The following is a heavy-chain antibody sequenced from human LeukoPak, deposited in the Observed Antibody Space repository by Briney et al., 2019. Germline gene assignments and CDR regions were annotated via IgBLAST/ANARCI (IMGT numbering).Heavy chain of an antibody. V-gene: IGHV1-2*02. CDR3: ARDPDYYYGMDV. Sequence: ASVKVSCKASGYTFTGYYMHWVRQAPGQGLEWMGWINPNSGGTNYAQKFQGRVTRTRDTSISTAYMELSRLRSDDTAVYYCARDPDYYYGMDVWGQGTTVTVSS. CDR1: GYTFTGYY. J-gene: IGHJ6*02. CDR2: INPNSGGT.